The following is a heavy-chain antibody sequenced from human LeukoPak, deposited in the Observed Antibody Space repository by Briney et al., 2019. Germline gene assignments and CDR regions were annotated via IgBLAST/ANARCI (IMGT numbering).Heavy chain of an antibody. CDR2: IYHSGST. CDR3: ARESRPSIAISQQLVPYFDY. V-gene: IGHV4-38-2*02. CDR1: GYSISSGYY. D-gene: IGHD6-13*01. J-gene: IGHJ4*02. Sequence: SETLSLTCTVSGYSISSGYYWGWIRQPPGKGLEWIGSIYHSGSTYYNPSLKSRVTISVDTSKNQFSLKLSSVTAADTAVYYCARESRPSIAISQQLVPYFDYWGQGTLVTVSS.